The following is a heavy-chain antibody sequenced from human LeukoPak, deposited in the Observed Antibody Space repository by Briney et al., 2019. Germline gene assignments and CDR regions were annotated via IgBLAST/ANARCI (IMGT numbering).Heavy chain of an antibody. V-gene: IGHV4-38-2*01. J-gene: IGHJ4*02. D-gene: IGHD1-14*01. Sequence: SETLSLTCAVSGYSISSGYYWGWIRQPPGKGLEWIGSIYHSGSTYYNPSLKSRVTISVDTSKNQFSLKLSSVTAADTAVYYCASRPKGRSITYCFDYWGQGTLVTVSS. CDR2: IYHSGST. CDR1: GYSISSGYY. CDR3: ASRPKGRSITYCFDY.